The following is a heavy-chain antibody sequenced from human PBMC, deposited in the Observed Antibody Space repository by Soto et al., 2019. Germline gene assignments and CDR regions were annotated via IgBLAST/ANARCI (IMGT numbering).Heavy chain of an antibody. CDR3: ASGLNY. J-gene: IGHJ4*02. D-gene: IGHD3-9*01. CDR1: GGAFSGSY. V-gene: IGHV4-34*01. CDR2: INHSGSN. Sequence: PSGTLSPTCAGYGGAFSGSYWGWVRPPPGEGGGGVGGINHSGSNNYNPALRGRVTISVDTSKNQFSLRLSSVTAADTAVYYCASGLNYWGQGTLVTVSS.